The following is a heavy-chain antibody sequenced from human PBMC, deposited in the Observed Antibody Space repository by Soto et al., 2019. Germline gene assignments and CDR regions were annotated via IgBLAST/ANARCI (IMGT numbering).Heavy chain of an antibody. Sequence: QVQLVQSGAEVKKPGSSVKVYCKASGGTFSSYAISCVRQAPGQGLEWMGGIIPIFGTANYAQKFQGRVTITAYQSTSTAYMELSSLRSEDTAVYYCARDRDIVAPWGGYYYYYGMDVWGQGTTVTVSS. CDR3: ARDRDIVAPWGGYYYYYGMDV. V-gene: IGHV1-69*01. D-gene: IGHD5-12*01. CDR2: IIPIFGTA. J-gene: IGHJ6*02. CDR1: GGTFSSYA.